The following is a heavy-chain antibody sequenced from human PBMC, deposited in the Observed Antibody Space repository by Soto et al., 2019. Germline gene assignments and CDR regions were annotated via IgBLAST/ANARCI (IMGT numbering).Heavy chain of an antibody. Sequence: PSETLSLTCTVSGGSIRSNNWWSWVRQPPGKGLEWIGEIFQSGSTNYNPSLKTRVTISVDKSKNQFSLKLSSVTAADTAVYYWARVYSGSYSDYGGQGTLVTVPS. D-gene: IGHD1-26*01. V-gene: IGHV4-4*02. CDR3: ARVYSGSYSDY. CDR2: IFQSGST. J-gene: IGHJ4*02. CDR1: GGSIRSNNW.